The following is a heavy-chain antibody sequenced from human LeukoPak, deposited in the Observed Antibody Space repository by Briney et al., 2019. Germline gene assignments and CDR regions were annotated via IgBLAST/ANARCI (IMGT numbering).Heavy chain of an antibody. D-gene: IGHD1-26*01. J-gene: IGHJ4*02. CDR2: IGTSGDRT. Sequence: GGSLRLSCSASGFTFSSSAMSRVRQAPGKGLEWVSAIGTSGDRTFYADSVKGRFTISRDNSKNTPYLQMNSLRAEDTAVYYCARGRSGSYYFDYWGQGTLVTVSS. CDR1: GFTFSSSA. V-gene: IGHV3-23*01. CDR3: ARGRSGSYYFDY.